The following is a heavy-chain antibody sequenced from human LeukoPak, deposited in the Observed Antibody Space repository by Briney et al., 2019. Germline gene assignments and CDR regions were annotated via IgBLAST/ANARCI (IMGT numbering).Heavy chain of an antibody. J-gene: IGHJ4*02. CDR2: IWYDGSNK. Sequence: GGSLRLSCAASGFTFSSYGMHWVRQAPGKGLEWVAVIWYDGSNKYYADSVKGRFTISRDNSKNTMYLQMNSLRAEDTAVYYCARDLAAENNWNYPGTDYWGQGTLVTVSS. D-gene: IGHD1-7*01. CDR1: GFTFSSYG. CDR3: ARDLAAENNWNYPGTDY. V-gene: IGHV3-33*01.